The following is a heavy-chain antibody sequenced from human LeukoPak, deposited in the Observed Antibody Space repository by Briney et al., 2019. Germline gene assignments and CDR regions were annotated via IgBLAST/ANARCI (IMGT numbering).Heavy chain of an antibody. J-gene: IGHJ6*03. CDR3: TRHGYGSGSYHYYYYMDV. CDR1: GFTFSGSA. D-gene: IGHD3-10*01. Sequence: GGSLRLSCAASGFTFSGSAMHWIRQASGKGLEWVGRIRSKANSYATAYAASGKGRFTISSDDSKNTAYLQMNSLKTEDTAVYYCTRHGYGSGSYHYYYYMDVWGKGTTVTVSS. V-gene: IGHV3-73*01. CDR2: IRSKANSYAT.